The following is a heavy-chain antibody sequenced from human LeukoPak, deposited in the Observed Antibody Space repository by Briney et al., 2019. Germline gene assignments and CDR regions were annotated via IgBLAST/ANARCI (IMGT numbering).Heavy chain of an antibody. Sequence: ASVKVSCKASGGTFSSYAISWVRQAPGQGLEWMGGIIPIFGTANYAQKFQGRVTITAGESTSTAYMELSSLRSEDTAVYYCARGYRDCSSTSCYASGMDVWGKGTTVTVSS. CDR3: ARGYRDCSSTSCYASGMDV. D-gene: IGHD2-2*01. V-gene: IGHV1-69*13. CDR1: GGTFSSYA. J-gene: IGHJ6*04. CDR2: IIPIFGTA.